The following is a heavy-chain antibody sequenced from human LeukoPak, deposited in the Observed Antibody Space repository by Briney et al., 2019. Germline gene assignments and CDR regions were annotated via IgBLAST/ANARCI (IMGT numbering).Heavy chain of an antibody. D-gene: IGHD3-10*01. Sequence: GGSLRLSCAASGFTFSGYAMSWVRQAPGKGLEWVSAISGSGGSTYYADSVKGRFTISRDNSKNTLYLQMNSLRAEDTAVYYCARRGWFGELFPANYWGQGTLVTVSS. CDR3: ARRGWFGELFPANY. J-gene: IGHJ4*02. CDR1: GFTFSGYA. CDR2: ISGSGGST. V-gene: IGHV3-23*01.